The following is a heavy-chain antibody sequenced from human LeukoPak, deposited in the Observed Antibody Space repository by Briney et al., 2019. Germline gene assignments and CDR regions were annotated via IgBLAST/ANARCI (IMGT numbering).Heavy chain of an antibody. CDR3: AREVLRLDY. J-gene: IGHJ4*02. CDR2: INAHTGNP. CDR1: GYTFNTYS. Sequence: ASVKVSCKASGYTFNTYSINWVRQAPGQGPEWVGWINAHTGNPTYAQGFTGRFVFSLDTSVSTAYLQISSLRAEDTAVYYCAREVLRLDYWGQGTLVTVSS. V-gene: IGHV7-4-1*02.